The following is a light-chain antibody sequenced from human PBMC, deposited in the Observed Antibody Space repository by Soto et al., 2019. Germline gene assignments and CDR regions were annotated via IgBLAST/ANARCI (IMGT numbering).Light chain of an antibody. J-gene: IGLJ1*01. CDR2: EVS. CDR1: SSDVGSYNL. Sequence: QSALTQPASVSGSPGQSITISCTGTSSDVGSYNLVSWYQQHPGKAPKLMIYEVSKRPSGLSNRFSASKSGNTASLTISGLQAEDEADYYCCSYARSITYVFGTGTKLTVL. V-gene: IGLV2-23*02. CDR3: CSYARSITYV.